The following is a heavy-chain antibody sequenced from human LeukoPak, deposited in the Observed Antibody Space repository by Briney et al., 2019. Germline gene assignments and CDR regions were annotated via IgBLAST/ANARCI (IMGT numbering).Heavy chain of an antibody. Sequence: KTSETLSLTCTVSGGSISSHYWSWIRQPPGKGLEWIGYIYYSGSTNYNPSLKSRVTISVDTSKNQFSLKLSSVTAADTAVCYCARHDFWSGYNMDVWGKGTTVTVSS. J-gene: IGHJ6*03. CDR3: ARHDFWSGYNMDV. CDR2: IYYSGST. CDR1: GGSISSHY. D-gene: IGHD3-3*01. V-gene: IGHV4-59*11.